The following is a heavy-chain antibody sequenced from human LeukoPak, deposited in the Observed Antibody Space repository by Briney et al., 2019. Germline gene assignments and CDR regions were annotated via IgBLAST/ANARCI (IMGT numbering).Heavy chain of an antibody. CDR1: GFTFNTYT. J-gene: IGHJ4*02. CDR3: ANEYYYDSSGYSAPWA. CDR2: ISGSSGII. V-gene: IGHV3-48*01. D-gene: IGHD3-22*01. Sequence: PGGSLRLSCAASGFTFNTYTMNWVRQAPGKGLEWVSYISGSSGIIDYADSVRGRFTISRDNAKNSLYLQMNSLRAEDTAVYYCANEYYYDSSGYSAPWAWGQGTLVTVSS.